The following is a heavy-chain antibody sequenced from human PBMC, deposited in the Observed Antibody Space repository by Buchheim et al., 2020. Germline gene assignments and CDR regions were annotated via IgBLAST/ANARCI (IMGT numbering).Heavy chain of an antibody. D-gene: IGHD3-3*01. CDR3: ASSTITETYGTALDS. J-gene: IGHJ4*02. CDR2: INSEGSIR. V-gene: IGHV3-74*01. Sequence: EVQLVESGGGLVQPGGSLRLSCTTSGFTFSSYWMHWVRQAPGKGLVWVSRINSEGSIRSYADSVRGGFTISRDNARNHLYLQMNDLRAEDTAVYYCASSTITETYGTALDSWGQGTL. CDR1: GFTFSSYW.